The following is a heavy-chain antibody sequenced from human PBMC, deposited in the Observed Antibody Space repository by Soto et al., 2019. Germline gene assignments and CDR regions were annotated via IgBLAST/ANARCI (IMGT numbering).Heavy chain of an antibody. V-gene: IGHV1-46*03. CDR1: GDTFSFYT. Sequence: ASVKVSCKASGDTFSFYTINWVRQAPGQGLEWMGIINPSGGSTSYAQKFQGRVTMTRDTSTSTVYMELSSLRSEDTAVYYCARWPAYDSSGYFDYWGQGTLVTVSS. CDR3: ARWPAYDSSGYFDY. D-gene: IGHD3-22*01. J-gene: IGHJ4*02. CDR2: INPSGGST.